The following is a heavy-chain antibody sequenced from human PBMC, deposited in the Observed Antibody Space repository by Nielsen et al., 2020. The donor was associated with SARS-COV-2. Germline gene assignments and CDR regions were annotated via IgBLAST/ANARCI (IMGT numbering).Heavy chain of an antibody. V-gene: IGHV3-23*01. CDR3: AKHHSGWLGEYFDY. J-gene: IGHJ4*02. CDR2: HGSDDSA. CDR1: GFSFRDYG. Sequence: GESLKISCAASGFSFRDYGMAWVRQAPGKGLEWLSTHGSDDSAHYADSVKGRFTISRDNSKNTLHLQMNSLRAEDAAVYYCAKHHSGWLGEYFDYWGQGTLVTVSS. D-gene: IGHD6-19*01.